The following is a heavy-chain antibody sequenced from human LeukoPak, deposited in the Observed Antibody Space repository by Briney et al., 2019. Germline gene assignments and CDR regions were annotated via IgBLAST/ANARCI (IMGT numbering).Heavy chain of an antibody. CDR1: GFTFSSYT. CDR2: ISSGGGGT. Sequence: PGGSLSLSCAASGFTFSSYTMSWVRQAPAKGVEWVSTISSGGGGTYYAASVKGRFTISIDNLKNTLSLQMNSLRAEDTAAYYCAELPGSYSPFDYWVQGTLVPVS. CDR3: AELPGSYSPFDY. J-gene: IGHJ4*02. V-gene: IGHV3-23*01. D-gene: IGHD1-26*01.